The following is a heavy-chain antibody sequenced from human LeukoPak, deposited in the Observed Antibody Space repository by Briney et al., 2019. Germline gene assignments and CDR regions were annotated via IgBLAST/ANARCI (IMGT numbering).Heavy chain of an antibody. J-gene: IGHJ4*02. CDR3: ARSYHGGNQPEYLFDY. CDR1: GFTFSSYS. CDR2: ISSSSSHI. Sequence: GGSLSLSCAVSGFTFSSYSMNWVRQAPGEGLEWVSSISSSSSHIYYADSVKGRFTISRDNAKNSLYLQMNSLRAEDTAVYYCARSYHGGNQPEYLFDYWGQGTLVTVSS. D-gene: IGHD4-23*01. V-gene: IGHV3-21*01.